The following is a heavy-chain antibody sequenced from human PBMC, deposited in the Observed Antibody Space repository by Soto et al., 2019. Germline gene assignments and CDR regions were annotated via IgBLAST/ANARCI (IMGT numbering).Heavy chain of an antibody. J-gene: IGHJ6*03. V-gene: IGHV3-23*01. D-gene: IGHD2-15*01. CDR2: ISGSGGST. CDR1: GVTFSSYA. CDR3: ARNSHEYYYMDV. Sequence: GSLRLSCAASGVTFSSYAMSWVRQAPGKGLEWVSAISGSGGSTYYADSVKGRFTISRDNSKNTLYLQMNSLRAEDTAVYYCARNSHEYYYMDVWGKGTTVPVSS.